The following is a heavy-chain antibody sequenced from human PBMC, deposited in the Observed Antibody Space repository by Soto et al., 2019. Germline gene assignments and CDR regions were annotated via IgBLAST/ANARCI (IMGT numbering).Heavy chain of an antibody. CDR2: IWYDGSYN. V-gene: IGHV3-33*01. CDR3: ARDRGYYYYGMDV. J-gene: IGHJ6*02. CDR1: GFTFSSYG. Sequence: QVQLVDSGGGVVQPGRSLRLSCAASGFTFSSYGMHWVRQAPDKGLEWVAVIWYDGSYNSYADSVMGRFTISRDNSKNKLYLQMNSLRDDDAAVYYCARDRGYYYYGMDVWGQGTTVPVSS.